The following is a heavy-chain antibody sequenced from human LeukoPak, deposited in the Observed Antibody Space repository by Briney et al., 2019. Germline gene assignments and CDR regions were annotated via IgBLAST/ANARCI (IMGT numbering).Heavy chain of an antibody. V-gene: IGHV1-69*06. CDR3: ASTPPGGSFSSIAARLYFDY. CDR2: IIPIFGTA. J-gene: IGHJ4*02. D-gene: IGHD6-6*01. Sequence: GSSVKVSCKASGGTFSSYAISWVRQAPGQGLEWMGGIIPIFGTANYAQKFQGRVTMTEDTSTDTAYMELSSLRSEDTAVYYCASTPPGGSFSSIAARLYFDYWGQGTLVTVSS. CDR1: GGTFSSYA.